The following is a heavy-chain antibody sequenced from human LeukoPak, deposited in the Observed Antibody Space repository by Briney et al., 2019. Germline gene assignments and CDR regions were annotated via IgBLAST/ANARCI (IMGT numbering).Heavy chain of an antibody. CDR2: ISWNSGSV. J-gene: IGHJ3*02. CDR1: GFIFDDYA. Sequence: GGSLRLSCAASGFIFDDYALHWVRQAPGKGLEWVSGISWNSGSVGYADSVKGRFTISRDNAKNSLYLQMNSLRAEDTALYYCAKGFSSSGGAFDIWGQGTMVTVSS. D-gene: IGHD6-13*01. V-gene: IGHV3-9*01. CDR3: AKGFSSSGGAFDI.